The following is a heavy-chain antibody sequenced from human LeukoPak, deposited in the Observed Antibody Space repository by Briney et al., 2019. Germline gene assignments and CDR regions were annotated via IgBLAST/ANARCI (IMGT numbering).Heavy chain of an antibody. CDR3: ARDQGPPWQLFDY. J-gene: IGHJ4*02. CDR2: TYYRSKWYN. D-gene: IGHD6-13*01. V-gene: IGHV6-1*01. CDR1: GDSVSSNSAA. Sequence: SQTLSLTCAISGDSVSSNSAAWNWIRQSPSRGLEWLGRTYYRSKWYNDYAVSVKSRITINPDTSKNQFSLKLSSVTAADTAVCYCARDQGPPWQLFDYWGQGTLVTVSS.